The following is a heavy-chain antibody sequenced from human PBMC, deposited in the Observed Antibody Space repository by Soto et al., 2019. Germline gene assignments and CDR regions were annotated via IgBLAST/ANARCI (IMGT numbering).Heavy chain of an antibody. J-gene: IGHJ4*02. V-gene: IGHV4-34*01. D-gene: IGHD2-8*02. CDR2: INHSGST. CDR1: GGSFSGYY. CDR3: ARDKLTGLFDY. Sequence: QVQLQQWGAGLLKPSETLSLTCAVYGGSFSGYYWTWIRQPPGTGLEWIGEINHSGSTNYNPSLKSLVTISVDTSKTHFSRKLTSVTAEDTAVYYCARDKLTGLFDYWGQGTLVTVSS.